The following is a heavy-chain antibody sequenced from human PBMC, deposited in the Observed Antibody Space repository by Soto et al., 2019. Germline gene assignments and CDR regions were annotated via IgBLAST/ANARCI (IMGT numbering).Heavy chain of an antibody. CDR3: ARTYLVPAAINWFDP. CDR2: IYYSGST. Sequence: SETLSLTCTVSGGSISSYYWSWIRQPPGKGLEWIGYIYYSGSTNYNPSLKSRVTISVDTSKNQFSLKLSSVTAADTAVYYCARTYLVPAAINWFDPWGQGTLVTVSS. V-gene: IGHV4-59*01. J-gene: IGHJ5*02. D-gene: IGHD2-2*01. CDR1: GGSISSYY.